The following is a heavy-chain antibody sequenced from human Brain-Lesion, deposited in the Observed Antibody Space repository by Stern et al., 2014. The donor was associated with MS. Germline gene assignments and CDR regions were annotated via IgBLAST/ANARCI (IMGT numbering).Heavy chain of an antibody. Sequence: EVQLVESGAEVKQPGESLKISCKGSGYRFTSNWIGWVRQVPGKGLEWMGNIWHGDSDTRCSPSSQGQVTISADKSISTAYLQWSSLQASDTAMYYCARRGDSSSSGFDYWGQGTLVIVSS. V-gene: IGHV5-51*01. CDR2: IWHGDSDT. CDR1: GYRFTSNW. CDR3: ARRGDSSSSGFDY. J-gene: IGHJ4*02. D-gene: IGHD6-6*01.